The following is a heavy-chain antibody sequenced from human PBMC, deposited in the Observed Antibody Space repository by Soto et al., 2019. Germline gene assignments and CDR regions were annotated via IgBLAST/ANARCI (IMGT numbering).Heavy chain of an antibody. CDR3: ARDAYSSGWGFDY. V-gene: IGHV3-30-3*01. CDR1: GFTFSSYA. CDR2: ISYDGSNK. D-gene: IGHD6-19*01. J-gene: IGHJ4*02. Sequence: QVQLVESGGGVVQPGRSLRLSCAASGFTFSSYAMHWVRQAPGKGLEWVAVISYDGSNKYYADSVKGRFTISRDNSKNTLYLQMTSLRAEDTAVYYCARDAYSSGWGFDYWGQGTLVTVSS.